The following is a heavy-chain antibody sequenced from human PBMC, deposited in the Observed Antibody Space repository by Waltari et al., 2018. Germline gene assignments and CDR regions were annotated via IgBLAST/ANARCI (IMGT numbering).Heavy chain of an antibody. CDR2: INGDGSEK. CDR3: ARADYGGTADFDY. V-gene: IGHV3-7*04. Sequence: EVQLVESGGGLAQPGGSLRVSCAASGFTFSSHWMTWVRQAPGKGLEWVANINGDGSEKYYVDSVKARFTISRDNAKNSLYLQMDSLRAEDTAVYYCARADYGGTADFDYWGQGTLVTVSS. D-gene: IGHD4-17*01. J-gene: IGHJ4*02. CDR1: GFTFSSHW.